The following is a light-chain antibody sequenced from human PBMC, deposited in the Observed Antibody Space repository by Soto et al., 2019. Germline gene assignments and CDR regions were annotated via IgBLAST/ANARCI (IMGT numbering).Light chain of an antibody. CDR1: QSVSSN. CDR3: HQYNYWPT. Sequence: EIVMTQAPDILSVSPGERDTLSCRASQSVSSNLAWYQQKPGQSPRLLIYGASTRATGIPVRFSGSGSGTEFTLTISSLQSEDFAVYYCHQYNYWPTFGQGTNVEIK. CDR2: GAS. V-gene: IGKV3-15*01. J-gene: IGKJ1*01.